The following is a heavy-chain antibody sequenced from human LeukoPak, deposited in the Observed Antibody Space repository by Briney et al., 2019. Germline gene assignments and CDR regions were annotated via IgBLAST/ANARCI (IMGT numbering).Heavy chain of an antibody. CDR1: GFTFSGDW. J-gene: IGHJ4*02. V-gene: IGHV3-30*18. D-gene: IGHD5-18*01. CDR3: ANTGSYGD. CDR2: ISYDGSNK. Sequence: GGSLRLSCAASGFTFSGDWMHWVRQAPGKGLEWVAVISYDGSNKYYADSVKGRFTISRDNSKNTLYLQMNSLRAEDTAVYYCANTGSYGDWGQGTLVTVSS.